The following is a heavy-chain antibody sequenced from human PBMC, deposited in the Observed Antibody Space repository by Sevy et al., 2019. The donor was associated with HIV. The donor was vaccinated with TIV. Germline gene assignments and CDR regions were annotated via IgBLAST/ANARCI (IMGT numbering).Heavy chain of an antibody. CDR3: AREGGVATTGDHDAFDI. D-gene: IGHD7-27*01. CDR1: GDTFGTYG. J-gene: IGHJ3*02. CDR2: IIPIFGTP. Sequence: ASVKVSCKASGDTFGTYGLSWVRQAPGHGLEWMGGIIPIFGTPNYAQKFQGRVTITAYESASTAYMELSSLRSEDTALYYCAREGGVATTGDHDAFDIWGHGTLVTVSS. V-gene: IGHV1-69*13.